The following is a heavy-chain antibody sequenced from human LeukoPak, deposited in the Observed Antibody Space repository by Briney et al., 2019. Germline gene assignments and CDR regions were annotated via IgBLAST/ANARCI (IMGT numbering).Heavy chain of an antibody. D-gene: IGHD2-2*01. CDR2: IYYSGST. J-gene: IGHJ5*02. V-gene: IGHV4-39*01. Sequence: PSETLSLTCTVSGGSISSSSYYWGWIRQPPGKGLEWIGSIYYSGSTYYNPSLKSRVTISVDTSKNQFSLKQSSVTAADTAVYYCARRYCSSTSCYFGQEAYWFDPWGQGTLSPSPQ. CDR3: ARRYCSSTSCYFGQEAYWFDP. CDR1: GGSISSSSYY.